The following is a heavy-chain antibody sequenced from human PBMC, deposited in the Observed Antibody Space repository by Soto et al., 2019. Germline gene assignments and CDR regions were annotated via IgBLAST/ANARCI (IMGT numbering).Heavy chain of an antibody. CDR3: ARDRDIGYYGGIWLDP. J-gene: IGHJ5*02. V-gene: IGHV3-74*01. CDR1: GFTFSSYW. D-gene: IGHD3-10*01. Sequence: PGGSLRLSCVASGFTFSSYWMHWVRQAPGKGLVWVSRINGDGTRKTYADSVKGRFTISRDNAKNTLFLQMNSLRAEDTAMYYCARDRDIGYYGGIWLDPWGQGTLGTVS. CDR2: INGDGTRK.